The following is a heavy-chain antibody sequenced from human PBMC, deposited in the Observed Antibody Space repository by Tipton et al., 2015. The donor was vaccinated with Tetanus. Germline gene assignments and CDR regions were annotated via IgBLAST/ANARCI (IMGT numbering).Heavy chain of an antibody. CDR1: GGSMRSYY. CDR3: ARGPSTVIGFFDP. J-gene: IGHJ5*02. Sequence: TLSLTCTVSGGSMRSYYWSWIRQPPGKGLEWIGYIYYTGNPRYNPSLKSRVSISVDTSKGQFSLKLTSLTTADTAVYYCARGPSTVIGFFDPWGQGALVTVSS. D-gene: IGHD4-17*01. V-gene: IGHV4-59*01. CDR2: IYYTGNP.